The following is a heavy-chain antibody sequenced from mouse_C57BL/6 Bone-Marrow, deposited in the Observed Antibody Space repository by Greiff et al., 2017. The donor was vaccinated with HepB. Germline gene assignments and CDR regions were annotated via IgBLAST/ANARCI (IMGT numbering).Heavy chain of an antibody. CDR1: GYTFTTYP. CDR2: FHPYNDDT. J-gene: IGHJ1*03. V-gene: IGHV1-47*01. CDR3: ARAGSSFWYFDV. D-gene: IGHD1-1*01. Sequence: VQGVESGAELVKPGASVKMSCKASGYTFTTYPIEWMKQNHGKSLEWIGNFHPYNDDTKYNEKFKGKATLTVEKSSSTVYLELSRLTSDDSAVYYCARAGSSFWYFDVWGTGTTVTVSS.